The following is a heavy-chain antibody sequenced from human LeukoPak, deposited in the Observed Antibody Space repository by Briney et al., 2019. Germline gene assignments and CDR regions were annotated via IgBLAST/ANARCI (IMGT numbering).Heavy chain of an antibody. CDR2: IIPIFGTA. J-gene: IGHJ4*02. CDR1: GGTFSSYA. CDR3: ARDRGNWNDYYFDY. V-gene: IGHV1-69*05. Sequence: SVKVSCKASGGTFSSYAISWVRQAPGQGLEWMGRIIPIFGTANYVQKFQGRVTITTDESTSTAYMELSSLRSEDTAVYYCARDRGNWNDYYFDYWGQGTLVTASS. D-gene: IGHD1-1*01.